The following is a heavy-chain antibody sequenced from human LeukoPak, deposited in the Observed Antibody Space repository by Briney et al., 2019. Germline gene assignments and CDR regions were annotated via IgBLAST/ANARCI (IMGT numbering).Heavy chain of an antibody. CDR3: ARGTAVAGT. V-gene: IGHV4-59*01. Sequence: SETLSLTCTVSGDSISSYYWSWIRQPPGKGLVWIGYIYYSGSTNYNPSLKSRVTISADTSKNQFSLRLTSVTAADTAVYYCARGTAVAGTWGQGTLVTVSS. CDR2: IYYSGST. D-gene: IGHD6-19*01. J-gene: IGHJ5*02. CDR1: GDSISSYY.